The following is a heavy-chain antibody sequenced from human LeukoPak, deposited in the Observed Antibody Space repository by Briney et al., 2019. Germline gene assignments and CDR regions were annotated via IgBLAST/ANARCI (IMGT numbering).Heavy chain of an antibody. V-gene: IGHV3-30*02. CDR2: IRYDGSNK. D-gene: IGHD2-15*01. CDR1: GFTFSSYG. CDR3: AKGIKRVVVAATEYYFDY. Sequence: GGSLRLSCVASGFTFSSYGMHWVRQAPGKGLEWVAFIRYDGSNKYYADSVKGRFTISRDSSKNTLYLQMNSLRAEDTAVYYCAKGIKRVVVAATEYYFDYWGQGTLVTVSS. J-gene: IGHJ4*02.